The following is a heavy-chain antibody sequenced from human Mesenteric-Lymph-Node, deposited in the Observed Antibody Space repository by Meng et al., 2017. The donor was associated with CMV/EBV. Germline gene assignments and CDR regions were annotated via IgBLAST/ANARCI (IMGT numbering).Heavy chain of an antibody. D-gene: IGHD1-7*01. CDR3: ARGGITGTTVGMDV. Sequence: SGGSISSGDYYWSWIRQPPGKGLEWIGYFYYTGSTYYNPSLKSRVTISVDTSKNQFSLKLSSVTAADTAVYYCARGGITGTTVGMDVWGQGTTVTVSS. J-gene: IGHJ6*02. V-gene: IGHV4-30-4*08. CDR2: FYYTGST. CDR1: GGSISSGDYY.